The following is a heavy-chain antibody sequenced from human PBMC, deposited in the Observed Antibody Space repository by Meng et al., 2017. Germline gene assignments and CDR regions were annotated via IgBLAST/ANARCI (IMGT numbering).Heavy chain of an antibody. D-gene: IGHD3-9*01. J-gene: IGHJ4*02. Sequence: GESLKIPCAASGFTFSSYSMNWVRQAPGKGLEWVSSISSSSSYIYYADSVKGRFTISRDNAKNSLYLQMNSLRAEDTAVYYCAGDYDILTGYYIPFDYLGQGTLVTVSS. CDR1: GFTFSSYS. V-gene: IGHV3-21*01. CDR2: ISSSSSYI. CDR3: AGDYDILTGYYIPFDY.